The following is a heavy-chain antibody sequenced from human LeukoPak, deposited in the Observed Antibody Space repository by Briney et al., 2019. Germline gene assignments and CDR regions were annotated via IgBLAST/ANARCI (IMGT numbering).Heavy chain of an antibody. CDR2: IYYSGST. Sequence: SETLSLTCTVSGGSINSDYWSWIRQPPGKGLEWIGFIYYSGSTNYNPSLKSRVTISLDTPKNQFSLRLNSVTAADTAVYYCARGVAGYGPYDYWGQGTLVTVSS. D-gene: IGHD5-12*01. CDR3: ARGVAGYGPYDY. V-gene: IGHV4-59*01. CDR1: GGSINSDY. J-gene: IGHJ4*02.